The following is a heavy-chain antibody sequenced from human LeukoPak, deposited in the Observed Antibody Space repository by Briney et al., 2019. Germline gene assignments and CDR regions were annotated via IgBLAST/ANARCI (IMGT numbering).Heavy chain of an antibody. CDR1: GFTFSTYA. CDR3: ARSGTEDGYNIYFDH. J-gene: IGHJ4*02. CDR2: ISGSGSGT. Sequence: EGSLRLSCATSGFTFSTYAMSWVRQAPGKGLEWVSLISGSGSGTHYADSVKGRFTISRDNSKNMLYLHMNSLRADDTAVYYCARSGTEDGYNIYFDHWGQGTLVTVSS. V-gene: IGHV3-23*01. D-gene: IGHD5-24*01.